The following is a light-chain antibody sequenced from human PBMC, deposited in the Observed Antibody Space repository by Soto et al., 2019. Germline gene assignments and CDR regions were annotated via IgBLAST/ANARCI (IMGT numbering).Light chain of an antibody. Sequence: QSALTQPPSASGSPGQSVTISCTGTSSDGGGYNYVSWYQQHPGKAPKLMIYEVSKRPSGVPDRFSGSKSGNTASLTVSGLQAEDEADYYCTSYAGSNNFFYVFGTGTKLTVL. CDR3: TSYAGSNNFFYV. J-gene: IGLJ1*01. CDR2: EVS. V-gene: IGLV2-8*01. CDR1: SSDGGGYNY.